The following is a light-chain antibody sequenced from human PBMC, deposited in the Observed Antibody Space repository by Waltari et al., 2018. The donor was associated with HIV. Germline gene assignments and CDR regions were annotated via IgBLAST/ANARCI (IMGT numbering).Light chain of an antibody. CDR3: ASNRLDYTLI. Sequence: QSALTQPASVSGFLGQSINISCTGISTDSRFYQYVSWYQQPPGKIPILIIFDINNRPSGVADHFSVSRSGNSASLTFSGLQSGDEAHYYCASNRLDYTLIFGGGTKLTVL. V-gene: IGLV2-14*03. J-gene: IGLJ2*01. CDR1: STDSRFYQY. CDR2: DIN.